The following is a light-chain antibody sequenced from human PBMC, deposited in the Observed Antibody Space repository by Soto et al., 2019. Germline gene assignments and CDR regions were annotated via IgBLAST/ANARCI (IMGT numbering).Light chain of an antibody. CDR2: SAS. CDR1: QSVSSTY. Sequence: EIVLTQSPGTLSLSPGEGATLSCRASQSVSSTYLAWYQQKPGQAPRLLIYSASSRASGIPDRFSGSGSETDFALTISRRKPEEFAEYYCQQYSGPGMYTFGQGTKLEIK. J-gene: IGKJ2*01. V-gene: IGKV3-20*01. CDR3: QQYSGPGMYT.